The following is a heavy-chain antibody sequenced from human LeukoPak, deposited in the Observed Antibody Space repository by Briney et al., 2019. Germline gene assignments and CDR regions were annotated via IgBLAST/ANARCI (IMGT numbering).Heavy chain of an antibody. Sequence: GGTLRLSCAASGFTFCTFAMIWVRQPPGKGLEWVSSIFPSGGEIHYADSVRGRFTISRDNSKSTLSLQMNSLRAEDTAIYYCATYRQVLLPFESWGQGTLVTVSS. V-gene: IGHV3-23*01. CDR3: ATYRQVLLPFES. CDR2: IFPSGGEI. J-gene: IGHJ4*02. D-gene: IGHD2-8*02. CDR1: GFTFCTFA.